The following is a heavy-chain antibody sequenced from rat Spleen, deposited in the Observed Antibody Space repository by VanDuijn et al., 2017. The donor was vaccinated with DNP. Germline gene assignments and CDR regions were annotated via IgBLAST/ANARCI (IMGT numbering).Heavy chain of an antibody. V-gene: IGHV5-31*01. Sequence: EVQLVESGGDLVQPGRSLKLSCVASGFTFSNHWVTWIRQVPGKGLEWVASITSSGGDSYYPDSVKGRFTISRDNENRTLYLQMDSLRSEDTATYYCATSSYFGYDYGFAYWGQGTLVTVSS. CDR3: ATSSYFGYDYGFAY. D-gene: IGHD1-7*01. CDR2: ITSSGGDS. J-gene: IGHJ3*01. CDR1: GFTFSNHW.